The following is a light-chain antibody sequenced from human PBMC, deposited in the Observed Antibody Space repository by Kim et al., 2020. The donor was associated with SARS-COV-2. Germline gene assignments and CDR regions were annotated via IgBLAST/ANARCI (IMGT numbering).Light chain of an antibody. Sequence: GQKVTISCSGSTSNIADDSVSWYQQLPGTAPQLLIYANNKRPSGIPDRFSGSKSGTLATLDITGLQTGDEADYYCGTWDTSLRVGVFGGGTRLTVL. CDR2: ANN. CDR1: TSNIADDS. V-gene: IGLV1-51*01. CDR3: GTWDTSLRVGV. J-gene: IGLJ2*01.